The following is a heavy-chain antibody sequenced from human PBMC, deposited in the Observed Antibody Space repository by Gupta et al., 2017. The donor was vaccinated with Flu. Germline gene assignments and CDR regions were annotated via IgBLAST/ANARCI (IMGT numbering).Heavy chain of an antibody. CDR2: IWSDGNYK. Sequence: QVQLVESGGSVVQPGKSLRLSCEASGFTFSSHGMHWVRQAPGKGLEWVTAIWSDGNYKYYADSVKGRFTISRDNSKNTLYLQMDSLTAEDTAVYFCARGKTYSDYVNFYYGMDVWGQGTRVTVSS. D-gene: IGHD4-11*01. CDR3: ARGKTYSDYVNFYYGMDV. CDR1: GFTFSSHG. J-gene: IGHJ6*02. V-gene: IGHV3-33*01.